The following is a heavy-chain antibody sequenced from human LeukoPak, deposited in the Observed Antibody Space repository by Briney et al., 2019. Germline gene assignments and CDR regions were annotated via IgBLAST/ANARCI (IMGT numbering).Heavy chain of an antibody. CDR3: ARHFSPPDIVAAMFDR. CDR1: GGSININTHY. J-gene: IGHJ5*02. V-gene: IGHV4-39*01. Sequence: SETLSLTCTVSGGSININTHYWGWIRQSPGMSLEWIVSVYYSGNTYYNPSLKSRVTVSVDTSKNQFSLKLSSVTAADTAVYYCARHFSPPDIVAAMFDRWGQGTLVTVSS. D-gene: IGHD5-12*01. CDR2: VYYSGNT.